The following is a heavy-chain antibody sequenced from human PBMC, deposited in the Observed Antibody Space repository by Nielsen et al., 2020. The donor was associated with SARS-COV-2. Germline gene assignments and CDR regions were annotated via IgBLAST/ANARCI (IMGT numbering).Heavy chain of an antibody. Sequence: GESLKISCAASGFSFAEYGMHWVRQAPGKGPEWVAVTSYDGGFKDYGNSVKGRFTVSRDNSQNMLYLQMNRLRPEDTAVYYCAKVYLSGSYRPPREAIGVWGQGTKVTVSS. V-gene: IGHV3-30*18. D-gene: IGHD1-26*01. CDR1: GFSFAEYG. CDR3: AKVYLSGSYRPPREAIGV. J-gene: IGHJ3*01. CDR2: TSYDGGFK.